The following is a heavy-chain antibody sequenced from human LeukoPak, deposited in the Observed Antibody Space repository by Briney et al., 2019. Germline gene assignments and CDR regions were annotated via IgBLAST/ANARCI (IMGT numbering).Heavy chain of an antibody. CDR2: ISSSGSAI. CDR3: ARDRVGDPLDY. CDR1: GFIFSDYY. Sequence: GGSLRLSCAASGFIFSDYYMNWICQAPGKGLEWISYISSSGSAIYYTDSVRGRFTVSRDNAKNSLYLQMNTLRVEDTALYYCARDRVGDPLDYWGQGTLVTVSS. J-gene: IGHJ4*02. V-gene: IGHV3-11*01.